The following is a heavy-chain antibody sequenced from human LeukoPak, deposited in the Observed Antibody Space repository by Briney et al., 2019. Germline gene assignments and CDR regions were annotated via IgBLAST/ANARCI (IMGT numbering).Heavy chain of an antibody. CDR2: IYPDDSDI. D-gene: IGHD4-17*01. V-gene: IGHV5-51*01. CDR3: ATFSNYGDFFDF. Sequence: GESLKISCQGSGYSFTSRWIAWVRQLPGKGLEWMGIIYPDDSDIRYNPSFQGQVTMSADKSVNVAYLQWSCLKASDTAMYYCATFSNYGDFFDFWGQGTLVTVSS. J-gene: IGHJ4*02. CDR1: GYSFTSRW.